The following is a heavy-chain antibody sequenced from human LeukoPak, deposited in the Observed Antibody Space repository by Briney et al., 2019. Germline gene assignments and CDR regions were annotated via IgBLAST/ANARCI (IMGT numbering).Heavy chain of an antibody. CDR2: INPNNGGT. CDR1: GYTFTGYY. CDR3: ANYGDYARSDY. V-gene: IGHV1-2*02. Sequence: ASVKVSCKSSGYTFTGYYMHWVRQAPGQGLAGMGWINPNNGGTNYAQKFQGRVTMTRDTSISTAYMELSRLRSDDTAVYNWANYGDYARSDYWGQGTLVTVSS. J-gene: IGHJ4*02. D-gene: IGHD4-17*01.